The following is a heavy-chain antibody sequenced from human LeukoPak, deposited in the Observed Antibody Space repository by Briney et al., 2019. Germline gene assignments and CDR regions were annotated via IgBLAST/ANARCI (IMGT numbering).Heavy chain of an antibody. CDR2: INPNGGGT. Sequence: GASVKVSCTASGYTFIHYYIHWLRQAPGQGLEWMGTINPNGGGTTYSQKFQGRVTMSSDTSMNTVYLDLSSLRSEDTAVYYCARISRGNYFDSRGCWYWWGQGTLVTVSS. V-gene: IGHV1-46*01. D-gene: IGHD3-22*01. CDR3: ARISRGNYFDSRGCWYW. J-gene: IGHJ4*02. CDR1: GYTFIHYY.